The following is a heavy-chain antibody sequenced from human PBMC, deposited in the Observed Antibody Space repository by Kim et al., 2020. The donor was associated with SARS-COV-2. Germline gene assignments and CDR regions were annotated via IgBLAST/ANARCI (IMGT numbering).Heavy chain of an antibody. D-gene: IGHD6-13*01. CDR3: ARAEEGYTSSWYLRI. J-gene: IGHJ4*02. Sequence: SETLSLTCTVSGGSISSYYWSWIRQPPGKGLEWIGYIYYSGSTNYNPSLKSRVTISVDTSKNQSSLKLSSVTAADTAVYYCARAEEGYTSSWYLRIWGQGTLVTVSS. CDR2: IYYSGST. CDR1: GGSISSYY. V-gene: IGHV4-59*01.